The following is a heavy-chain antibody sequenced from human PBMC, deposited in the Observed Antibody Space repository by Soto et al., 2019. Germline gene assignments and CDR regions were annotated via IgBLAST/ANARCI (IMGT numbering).Heavy chain of an antibody. Sequence: QLQESGPGLVKPSQTLSLTCSVSGGALNNNDYYWSWIRQTPGKGLEWIGYVYYRGSSDYIPSLKRRRSMSIDKSKNQFHLKLNSVTAADAATYYCARMSYFYDKWYFDLWGRGTLVTVSS. CDR1: GGALNNNDYY. CDR3: ARMSYFYDKWYFDL. CDR2: VYYRGSS. D-gene: IGHD3-22*01. V-gene: IGHV4-30-4*01. J-gene: IGHJ2*01.